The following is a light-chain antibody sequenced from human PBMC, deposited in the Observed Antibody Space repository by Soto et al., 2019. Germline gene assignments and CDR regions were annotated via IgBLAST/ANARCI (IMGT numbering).Light chain of an antibody. CDR1: ESIGNW. V-gene: IGKV1-5*03. CDR2: EAS. J-gene: IGKJ5*01. CDR3: QQANSFPLT. Sequence: DIQMTQSPSTLSASEGDRVTITCRASESIGNWLAWYQQKSGKAPNLLTHEASNLEDGVPSRFSGRGSGTDFTLTISSLQPEDFATYYCQQANSFPLTFGQGTRLEIK.